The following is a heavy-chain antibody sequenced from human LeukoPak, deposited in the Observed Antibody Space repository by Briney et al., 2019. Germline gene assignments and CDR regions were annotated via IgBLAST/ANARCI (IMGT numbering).Heavy chain of an antibody. CDR2: MYDRGNI. J-gene: IGHJ4*02. Sequence: SETLSLTCTVSGGSVSGYYWSWIRQPPGKGLEWIGYMYDRGNINHNPSLKSRVTLSQDMSKNQLSLKLRSVTSADTAVYYCAATIKRDYGDTNLHYWGQGILVTVSS. CDR3: AATIKRDYGDTNLHY. CDR1: GGSVSGYY. V-gene: IGHV4-59*02. D-gene: IGHD4-17*01.